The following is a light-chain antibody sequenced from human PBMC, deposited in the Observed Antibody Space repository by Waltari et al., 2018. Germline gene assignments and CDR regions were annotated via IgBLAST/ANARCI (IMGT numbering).Light chain of an antibody. J-gene: IGKJ3*01. V-gene: IGKV2-30*02. CDR3: MQGTEFPLT. CDR1: QNLLHSNGHTY. CDR2: KVS. Sequence: DVIMTQSPLSLAITPGQPASMTCRSSQNLLHSNGHTYLSWFLQKPGQPPRRLIYKVSTRDSRVPDRFSGSGAGTDFTLKISRVETEDVGVYYCMQGTEFPLTFGPGTKLEIK.